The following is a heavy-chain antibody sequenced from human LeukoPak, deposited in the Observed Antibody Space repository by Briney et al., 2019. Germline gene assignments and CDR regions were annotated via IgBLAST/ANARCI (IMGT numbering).Heavy chain of an antibody. CDR2: ISSSSSTI. Sequence: GGSLRLSCAASGFTFNNYWMNWVRQAPGKGLEWVSYISSSSSTIYYADSVKGRFTISRDNAKNSLYLQMNSLRAEDTAVYYCAELGITMIGGVWGKGTTVTISS. V-gene: IGHV3-48*04. CDR3: AELGITMIGGV. CDR1: GFTFNNYW. D-gene: IGHD3-10*02. J-gene: IGHJ6*04.